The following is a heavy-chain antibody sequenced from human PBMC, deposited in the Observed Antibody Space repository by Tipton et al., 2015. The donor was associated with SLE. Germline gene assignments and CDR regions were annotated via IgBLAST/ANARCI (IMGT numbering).Heavy chain of an antibody. CDR1: GGSISSSSYY. V-gene: IGHV4-39*01. CDR3: ARVDSSGWSQAFDI. J-gene: IGHJ3*02. Sequence: TLSLTCTVSGGSISSSSYYWGWIRQPPGKGLEWIGSIYYSGSTYYNPSLKSRVTMSVDTSKNQFSLKLTSVTAADTAVYYCARVDSSGWSQAFDIWGQGTMVTVSS. CDR2: IYYSGST. D-gene: IGHD6-19*01.